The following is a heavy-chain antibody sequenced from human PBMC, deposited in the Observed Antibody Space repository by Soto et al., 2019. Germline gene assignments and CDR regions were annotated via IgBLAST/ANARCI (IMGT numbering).Heavy chain of an antibody. CDR2: ITHSGST. CDR1: GGSFSGY. CDR3: AREGGGATYYYDSSGYHWFDP. J-gene: IGHJ5*02. D-gene: IGHD3-22*01. V-gene: IGHV4-34*01. Sequence: SETLSLTCAVYGGSFSGYWSWIRQPPGKGLEWIGEITHSGSTNYNPSLKSRVTISLDTSKNQFSLKLSSVTAADTAVYYCAREGGGATYYYDSSGYHWFDPWGQGTLVTVSS.